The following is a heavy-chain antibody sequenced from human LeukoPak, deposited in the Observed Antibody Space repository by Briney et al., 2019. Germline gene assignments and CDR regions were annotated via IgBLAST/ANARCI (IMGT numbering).Heavy chain of an antibody. CDR1: GFTFSSYE. Sequence: GGSLRLSSAASGFTFSSYEMNWVRQAPGKGLEWVSYISNSGGTIYYADSVKGRFTISRDNAKNSLYLQMNSLRAEDTAVYYCARECSGGSCYSDAFDIWGQGTMVTVSS. CDR3: ARECSGGSCYSDAFDI. V-gene: IGHV3-48*03. J-gene: IGHJ3*02. CDR2: ISNSGGTI. D-gene: IGHD2-15*01.